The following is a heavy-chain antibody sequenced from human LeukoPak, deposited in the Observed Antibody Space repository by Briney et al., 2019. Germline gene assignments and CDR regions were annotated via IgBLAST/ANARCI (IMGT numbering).Heavy chain of an antibody. V-gene: IGHV4-39*01. D-gene: IGHD4-11*01. CDR1: GGSISSSSYY. J-gene: IGHJ4*02. Sequence: SSETLSLTCTVSGGSISSSSYYWGWIRQPPGKGLEWIGSIYYSGSTYYNPSLKSRVTISVDTSKNQFSLKLSSVTAADTAVYYFARQRRGGYSFHFDYWGQGTLSPSPQ. CDR3: ARQRRGGYSFHFDY. CDR2: IYYSGST.